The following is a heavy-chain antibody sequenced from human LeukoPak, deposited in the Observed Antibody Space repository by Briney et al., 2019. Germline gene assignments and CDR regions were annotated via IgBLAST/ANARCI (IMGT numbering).Heavy chain of an antibody. CDR1: GGSISSSSYY. CDR2: IYYSGST. D-gene: IGHD2-15*01. J-gene: IGHJ4*02. Sequence: PSETLSLTCTVSGGSISSSSYYWGWIRQPPGKGLEWIGSIYYSGSTYYNPSLKSRVTISVDTSKNQFSLKLSSVTAADTAVYYCARASQLYYFDYWGQGTLVTVSS. V-gene: IGHV4-39*07. CDR3: ARASQLYYFDY.